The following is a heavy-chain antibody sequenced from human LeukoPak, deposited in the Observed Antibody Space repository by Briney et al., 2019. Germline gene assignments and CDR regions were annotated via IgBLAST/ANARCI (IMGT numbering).Heavy chain of an antibody. CDR2: ISGRGDNT. J-gene: IGHJ3*02. Sequence: GGSLRLSCAASGFTFRTYDMNWVRQAPGKGLEWVAAISGRGDNTYYVDSVKGRFTISRDNSRNTLYLHLNSLRAEDTAIHYCTRGRRGVFNGAFDIWGQGTVVTVSS. CDR3: TRGRRGVFNGAFDI. D-gene: IGHD3-10*01. V-gene: IGHV3-23*01. CDR1: GFTFRTYD.